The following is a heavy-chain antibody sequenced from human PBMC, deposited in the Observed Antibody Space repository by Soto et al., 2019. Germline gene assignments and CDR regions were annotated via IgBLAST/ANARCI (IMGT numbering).Heavy chain of an antibody. CDR2: ISSSSSTI. CDR1: GFTFSSYS. V-gene: IGHV3-48*01. CDR3: ARGETHDTFDAFDI. J-gene: IGHJ3*02. Sequence: GGSLRLSCAASGFTFSSYSMNWVRQAPGKGLEWVSYISSSSSTIYYADSVKGRFTISRDNAKNSLYLQMNSLRAEDTAVYYCARGETHDTFDAFDIWGQGTMVTVSS. D-gene: IGHD3-22*01.